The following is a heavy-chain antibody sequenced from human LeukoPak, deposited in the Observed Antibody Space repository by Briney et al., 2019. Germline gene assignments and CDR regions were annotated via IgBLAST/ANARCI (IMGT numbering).Heavy chain of an antibody. J-gene: IGHJ4*02. CDR1: GGTFSSYA. CDR2: IIPILGIA. D-gene: IGHD3-16*02. V-gene: IGHV1-69*04. CDR3: ASFGELSLSTYGY. Sequence: SVKVSCKASGGTFSSYAISWVRQAPGQGLEWMGRIIPILGIANYAQKFQGRVTITADKSTSTAYMELSSLRSEDTAVYYCASFGELSLSTYGYWGQGTLVTVSS.